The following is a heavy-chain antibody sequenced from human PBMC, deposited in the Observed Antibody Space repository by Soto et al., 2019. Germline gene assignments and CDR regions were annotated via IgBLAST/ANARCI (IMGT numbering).Heavy chain of an antibody. CDR3: ARGGGSLGAFDI. D-gene: IGHD2-15*01. V-gene: IGHV4-39*07. CDR2: FRYSGRT. Sequence: SETLSLTCSVSGGSISSGPYSWGWIRQPPGKGLEWIGTFRYSGRTYYSPSLESRVTISVDTSKNQFSLKLSSVTAADTAVYYCARGGGSLGAFDIWGQGTMVT. J-gene: IGHJ3*02. CDR1: GGSISSGPYS.